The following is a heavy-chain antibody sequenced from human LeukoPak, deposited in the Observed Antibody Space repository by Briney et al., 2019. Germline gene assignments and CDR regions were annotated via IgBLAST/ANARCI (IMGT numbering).Heavy chain of an antibody. CDR1: GFTFSSYG. V-gene: IGHV3-30*02. J-gene: IGHJ4*02. D-gene: IGHD4/OR15-4a*01. Sequence: GGSLRLSCAGSGFTFSSYGMHWVRLAPGKGLEWVAFIPFDGNNKSYTDSLKGRFTISRDNSKNTLYLQMNSLRADDTAIYYCAKGSPRTMESWGQGILVTVSS. CDR3: AKGSPRTMES. CDR2: IPFDGNNK.